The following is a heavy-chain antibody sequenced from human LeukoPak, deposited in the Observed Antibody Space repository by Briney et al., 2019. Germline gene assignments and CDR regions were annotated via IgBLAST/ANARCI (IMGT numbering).Heavy chain of an antibody. J-gene: IGHJ1*01. CDR2: ISGSAGST. CDR1: GFTFSSYA. V-gene: IGHV3-23*01. Sequence: GGSLRLSCAASGFTFSSYAMRWVRQAPGKGLEWVSSISGSAGSTYYADSVKGRFTISRDNSRNTLFLQMNNLRAEDTALYFCASAREYCGSAECYEYFQHWGQGTLVIVSS. CDR3: ASAREYCGSAECYEYFQH. D-gene: IGHD2-21*01.